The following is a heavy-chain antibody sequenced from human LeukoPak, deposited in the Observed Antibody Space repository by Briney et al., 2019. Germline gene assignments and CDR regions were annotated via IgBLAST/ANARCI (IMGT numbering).Heavy chain of an antibody. CDR2: IISIFGTA. D-gene: IGHD3-9*01. J-gene: IGHJ5*02. CDR1: GGTFSSYA. V-gene: IGHV1-69*13. Sequence: AVKVSCKASGGTFSSYAISWLRQAPGQGLEWMGGIISIFGTANYAQKFQGRVTITADESTSTAYMELNSLRSEDTAVYYCARATDILTGPGAWFDPWGQGTLVTVSP. CDR3: ARATDILTGPGAWFDP.